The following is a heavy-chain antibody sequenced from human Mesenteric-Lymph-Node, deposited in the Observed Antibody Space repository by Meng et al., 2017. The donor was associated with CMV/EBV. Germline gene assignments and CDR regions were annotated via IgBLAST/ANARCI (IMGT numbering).Heavy chain of an antibody. CDR3: ARHFSPPPRRYYYYGMDV. J-gene: IGHJ6*02. CDR1: GYSFTSYW. Sequence: GESLKISCKGSGYSFTSYWIGWVRQMPGKGLEWMGIIYPGDSDTTYSPSFQGQVTISADKSISTAYLQWSSLRASDTAMYYCARHFSPPPRRYYYYGMDVWGQGTTVTVSS. CDR2: IYPGDSDT. V-gene: IGHV5-51*01.